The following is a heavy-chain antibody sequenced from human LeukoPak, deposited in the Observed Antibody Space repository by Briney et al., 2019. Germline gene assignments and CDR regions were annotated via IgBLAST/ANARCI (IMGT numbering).Heavy chain of an antibody. CDR1: GGSISSGSYY. CDR2: IYTSGST. D-gene: IGHD2-2*01. V-gene: IGHV4-61*02. Sequence: NASETLSLTCTVSGGSISSGSYYWRWIRQPAGKGLEWIGRIYTSGSTNYNPSLKSRVTISVDTSKNQFSLKLSSVTAADTAVYYCARGGYCSSTSCSDAFDIWGQGTMVTVSS. J-gene: IGHJ3*02. CDR3: ARGGYCSSTSCSDAFDI.